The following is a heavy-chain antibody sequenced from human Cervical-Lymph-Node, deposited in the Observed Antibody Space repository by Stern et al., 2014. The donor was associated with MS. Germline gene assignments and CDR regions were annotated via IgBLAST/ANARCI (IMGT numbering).Heavy chain of an antibody. CDR3: ARDWWPDGGTRVHFDY. D-gene: IGHD4-23*01. CDR1: GYTFTSYY. CDR2: INPSGGST. V-gene: IGHV1-46*03. Sequence: QVQLVQSGAEVKKPGASVKVSCKASGYTFTSYYMHWVRQAPGQGLEWMGIINPSGGSTSYAQKFQGRVTMTRDTSTSTVYMELSSLRSEDTAVYYCARDWWPDGGTRVHFDYWGQGTLVTVSS. J-gene: IGHJ4*02.